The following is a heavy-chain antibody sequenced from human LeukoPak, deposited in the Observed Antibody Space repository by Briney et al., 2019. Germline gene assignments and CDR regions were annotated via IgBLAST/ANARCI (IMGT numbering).Heavy chain of an antibody. V-gene: IGHV4-59*01. D-gene: IGHD6-19*01. Sequence: SETLSLTCTGSGGSISSYYWSWIRQPPGKGLEWIGYIYYSGSTNYNPSLKSRVTISVDTSKNQLSLKLSSVTAADTAVYYCARIAVAGTDWFDPWGQGTLVTVSS. J-gene: IGHJ5*02. CDR1: GGSISSYY. CDR2: IYYSGST. CDR3: ARIAVAGTDWFDP.